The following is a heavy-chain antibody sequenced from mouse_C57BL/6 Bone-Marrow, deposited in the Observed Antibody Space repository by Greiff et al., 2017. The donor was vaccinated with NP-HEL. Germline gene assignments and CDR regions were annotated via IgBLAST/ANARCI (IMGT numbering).Heavy chain of an antibody. J-gene: IGHJ4*01. D-gene: IGHD1-1*01. CDR3: ATFITTARDY. Sequence: QVQLQQPGAELVRPGTSVKLSCKASGYTFTSYWMHWVKQRPGQGLEWIGVIDPSASYTNYNQKFKGKATLTVDTSSSTAYMQLSSLTSEDSAVYYCATFITTARDYWGQGTSVTVSS. CDR1: GYTFTSYW. V-gene: IGHV1-59*01. CDR2: IDPSASYT.